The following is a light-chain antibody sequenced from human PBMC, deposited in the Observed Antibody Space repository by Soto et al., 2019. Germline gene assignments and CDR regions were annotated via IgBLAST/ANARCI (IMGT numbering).Light chain of an antibody. Sequence: AIQMTQSPSSLSASVGDTVTITCRASQGISYALAWYQQIPGKAPSLLIYDASGLESGVPSRFSGSGSETDFSLTISGLQPEDFATYYCQQSYSTPTFGPGTKVDIK. CDR2: DAS. CDR1: QGISYA. CDR3: QQSYSTPT. J-gene: IGKJ3*01. V-gene: IGKV1-13*02.